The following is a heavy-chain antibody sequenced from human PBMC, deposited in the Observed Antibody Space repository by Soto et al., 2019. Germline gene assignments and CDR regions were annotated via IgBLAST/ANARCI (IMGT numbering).Heavy chain of an antibody. CDR3: ARHGQYCSGGSCYSGLYNWFDP. D-gene: IGHD2-15*01. Sequence: GWIRQPPGEGLEWIGSIYYSGSTYYNPSLKSRVTISVDTSKNQFSLKLSSVTAADTAVYYCARHGQYCSGGSCYSGLYNWFDPWSQGTLVTVSS. J-gene: IGHJ5*02. CDR2: IYYSGST. V-gene: IGHV4-39*01.